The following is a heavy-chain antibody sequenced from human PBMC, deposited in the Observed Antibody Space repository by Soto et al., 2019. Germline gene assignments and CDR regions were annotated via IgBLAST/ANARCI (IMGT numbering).Heavy chain of an antibody. Sequence: QVQLQESGPGLVKPSETLSLTCTVSGGSVSSGRYYWSWSRQPPGKGLEWIGYIYYSGRTSYNSSLKSRVTISVDTSKNQFSLKLSSGTAADTAIYYCARSGAGSGWLGGQGTLVTVSS. D-gene: IGHD6-19*01. J-gene: IGHJ4*02. V-gene: IGHV4-61*01. CDR1: GGSVSSGRYY. CDR2: IYYSGRT. CDR3: ARSGAGSGWL.